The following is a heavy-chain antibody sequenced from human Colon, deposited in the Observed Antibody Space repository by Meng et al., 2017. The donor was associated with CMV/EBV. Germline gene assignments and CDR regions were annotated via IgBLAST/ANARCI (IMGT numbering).Heavy chain of an antibody. D-gene: IGHD2-8*02. J-gene: IGHJ4*02. CDR2: IKQDGSEK. V-gene: IGHV3-7*01. Sequence: GESLKISCTASGFTFSNSFMSWVRQAPGKGLEWVANIKQDGSEKYYLDSVKGRFTISRDNARKSLYLQMHSLRAEDTAVYYCARLLVGDNDYFYYWGQGTQVTVSS. CDR1: GFTFSNSF. CDR3: ARLLVGDNDYFYY.